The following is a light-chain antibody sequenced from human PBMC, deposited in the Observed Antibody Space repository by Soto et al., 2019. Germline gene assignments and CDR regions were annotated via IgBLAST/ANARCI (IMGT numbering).Light chain of an antibody. CDR1: QSINTW. CDR3: QQYNSYWT. J-gene: IGKJ1*01. Sequence: DIQMTQSPSTLSASAGDRVTITCRASQSINTWVAWYQQKPGKAPKLLIYDASSLESGVPSRVSGSGSGTEFTLTISSLQPDDFATYYCQQYNSYWTFGQGTKVDIK. V-gene: IGKV1-5*01. CDR2: DAS.